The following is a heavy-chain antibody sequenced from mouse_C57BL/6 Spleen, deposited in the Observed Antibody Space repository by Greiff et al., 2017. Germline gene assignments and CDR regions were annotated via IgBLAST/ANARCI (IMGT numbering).Heavy chain of an antibody. CDR2: IYPRDGTT. CDR3: ARRTTVVTGYFDV. CDR1: GYTFTSYD. J-gene: IGHJ1*03. V-gene: IGHV1-85*01. Sequence: QVQLQQSGPELVKPGASVKLSCKASGYTFTSYDINWVKQRPGQGLEWIGWIYPRDGTTKYNEKFKGKATLTVDTSSSTAYMELHSLTSEDSAVYFCARRTTVVTGYFDVWGTGTTVTVSS. D-gene: IGHD1-1*01.